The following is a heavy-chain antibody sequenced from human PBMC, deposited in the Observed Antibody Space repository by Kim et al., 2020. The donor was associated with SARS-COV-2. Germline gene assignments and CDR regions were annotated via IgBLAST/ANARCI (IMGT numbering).Heavy chain of an antibody. CDR2: A. Sequence: ANYDQTFQGRVTSTADKSTSTAYIELSGLRSEDTAVYFCAREIVGATCFDYWGQGTLVTVSS. J-gene: IGHJ4*02. V-gene: IGHV1-69*04. CDR3: AREIVGATCFDY. D-gene: IGHD1-26*01.